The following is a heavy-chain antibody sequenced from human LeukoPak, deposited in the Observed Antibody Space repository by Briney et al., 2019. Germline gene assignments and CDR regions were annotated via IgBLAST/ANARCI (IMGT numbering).Heavy chain of an antibody. Sequence: PGGSLRLSCTASGFTLSTSWMSWVRQAPGRGLEWVASINQDGSLKHYVDSVKGRFTISRDNVQNSLYLQMNSLRAEDTAMYYCARELREHGVFDIWGQGTMVTVSS. D-gene: IGHD1-26*01. V-gene: IGHV3-7*03. CDR2: INQDGSLK. CDR3: ARELREHGVFDI. CDR1: GFTLSTSW. J-gene: IGHJ3*02.